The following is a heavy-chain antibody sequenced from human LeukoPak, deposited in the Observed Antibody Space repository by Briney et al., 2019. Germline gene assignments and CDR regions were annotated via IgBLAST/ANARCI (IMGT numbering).Heavy chain of an antibody. CDR2: ISYDRSNK. CDR1: GFTFSSYG. D-gene: IGHD2-15*01. J-gene: IGHJ4*02. V-gene: IGHV3-30*18. CDR3: AKSSGYCSGGSCYNNY. Sequence: GGSLRLSCAASGFTFSSYGMHWVRQAPGKGLEWVAAISYDRSNKYYADSVKGRFTISRDNSKNTLYLQMNSLRAEDTAVYYCAKSSGYCSGGSCYNNYWGQGTLVTVSS.